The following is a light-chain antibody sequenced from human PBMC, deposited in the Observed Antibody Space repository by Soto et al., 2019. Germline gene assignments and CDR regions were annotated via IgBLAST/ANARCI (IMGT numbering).Light chain of an antibody. CDR3: AAWDDSLSGLVV. CDR1: SSNIGSNY. J-gene: IGLJ2*01. CDR2: RNT. Sequence: QSVLTQPPSASGTPGQRVTISCSGSSSNIGSNYVYWYQQLPGTAPKLLIYRNTQQPSGVPDRFSGSKYGTSASLAISGLRSEDESDYYCAAWDDSLSGLVVFGGGTKVTVL. V-gene: IGLV1-47*01.